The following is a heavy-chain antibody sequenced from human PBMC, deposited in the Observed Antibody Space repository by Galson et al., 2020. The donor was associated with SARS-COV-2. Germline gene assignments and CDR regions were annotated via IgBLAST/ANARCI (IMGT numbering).Heavy chain of an antibody. D-gene: IGHD6-19*01. CDR3: ARVPGYSSGWFQS. V-gene: IGHV4-61*09. CDR2: ISTSGST. Sequence: SETLSLTCTVSGVFISSGNSYWSWIRQPAGKGLEWIGHISTSGSTNYNPSLKSRVTISLDTSKNQFSLILSSVTAADTAGYYCARVPGYSSGWFQSWGQGTLVTVSS. J-gene: IGHJ5*01. CDR1: GVFISSGNSY.